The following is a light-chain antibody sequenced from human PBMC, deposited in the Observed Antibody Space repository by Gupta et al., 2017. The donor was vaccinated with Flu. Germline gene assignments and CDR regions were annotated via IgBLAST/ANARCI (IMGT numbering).Light chain of an antibody. V-gene: IGLV2-14*01. Sequence: QSALTQPASVSGSPGQSITISCTGTSSAVGTYNYVSWYQQHPDKAPKLMIYEVSNRPSGVSNRFSGSKSGNTASLTISGLQAEDEADYFCSSYRYITSSSVIFGGGTKLTVL. CDR3: SSYRYITSSSVI. J-gene: IGLJ2*01. CDR2: EVS. CDR1: SSAVGTYNY.